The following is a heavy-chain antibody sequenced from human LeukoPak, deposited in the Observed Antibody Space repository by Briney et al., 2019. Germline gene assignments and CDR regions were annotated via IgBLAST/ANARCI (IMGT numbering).Heavy chain of an antibody. D-gene: IGHD3-22*01. CDR2: FSGRGGST. V-gene: IGHV3-23*01. J-gene: IGHJ4*02. CDR1: GFTFSSYG. Sequence: GGSLRLSCAASGFTFSSYGMSWVRQAPGKGLEWVSAFSGRGGSTYYADSVKGRFTISRDNSKNTLFLEMNSLRAEDTAVYYCARDFHRRLYDSSAYHPYWGQGTLVTVSS. CDR3: ARDFHRRLYDSSAYHPY.